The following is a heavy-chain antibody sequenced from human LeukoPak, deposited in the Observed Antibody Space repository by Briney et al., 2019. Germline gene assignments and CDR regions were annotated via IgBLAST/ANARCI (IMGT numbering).Heavy chain of an antibody. Sequence: SETLSLTCTVSGYSISSGYYWGWIRQPPGKGLEWIGSIYHSGSTYYNPSLKSRVTISVDTYKNQFSLKLSSVTAADTAVYYCARERLGATGYYMDVWGKGTTVTVSS. CDR2: IYHSGST. D-gene: IGHD1-26*01. CDR1: GYSISSGYY. J-gene: IGHJ6*03. V-gene: IGHV4-38-2*02. CDR3: ARERLGATGYYMDV.